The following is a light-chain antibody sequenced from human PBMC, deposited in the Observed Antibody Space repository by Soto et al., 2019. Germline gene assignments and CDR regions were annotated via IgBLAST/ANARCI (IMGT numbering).Light chain of an antibody. Sequence: EIVLTQSPGTLSLSPGERATLSCRASQSVSSSYLAWYQQKPGQAPRLLIYGASSRATGIPDRFGGGGSGTDFTLTISRLEPEDFAVYYCQQYGTSPFTFGPGTKVDIK. V-gene: IGKV3-20*01. CDR1: QSVSSSY. CDR3: QQYGTSPFT. J-gene: IGKJ3*01. CDR2: GAS.